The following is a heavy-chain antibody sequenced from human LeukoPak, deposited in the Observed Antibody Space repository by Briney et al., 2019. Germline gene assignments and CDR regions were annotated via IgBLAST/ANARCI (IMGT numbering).Heavy chain of an antibody. CDR2: IYYSGST. J-gene: IGHJ6*03. Sequence: PSETLSLTCIVSGDSINSRNYYWAWIRQFPGKGLEWIGNIYYSGSTYNDPSLKSRVTISVDTIKNQFSLKLSSVTAADTAVYYCASHKRRAGLRLDKYYMDVWGKGTTVTVSS. V-gene: IGHV4-39*07. D-gene: IGHD4-17*01. CDR3: ASHKRRAGLRLDKYYMDV. CDR1: GDSINSRNYY.